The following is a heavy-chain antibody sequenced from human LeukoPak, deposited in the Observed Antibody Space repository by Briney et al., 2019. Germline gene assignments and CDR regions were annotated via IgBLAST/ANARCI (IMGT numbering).Heavy chain of an antibody. Sequence: PGGSLRLSCEASGFTFSNYWTSWVRQTPEKGLEWVANIKRDGSEKYYGDSVKGRFTISRDNARKSLYLQMSSLRAEDTAVYYCATVSTTVTNLFDSWGQGTLVTVSS. J-gene: IGHJ4*02. CDR3: ATVSTTVTNLFDS. D-gene: IGHD4-17*01. CDR1: GFTFSNYW. CDR2: IKRDGSEK. V-gene: IGHV3-7*03.